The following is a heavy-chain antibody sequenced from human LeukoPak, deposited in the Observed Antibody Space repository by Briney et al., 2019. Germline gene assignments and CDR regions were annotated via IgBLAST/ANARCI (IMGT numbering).Heavy chain of an antibody. CDR3: ARQGQDYFDY. Sequence: ASETLSLTCAVYGGSFSGYYWSWIRQPPGRGLEWIGEINHSGSTYYNPSLKSRVTISVDTSKNQFSLKLSSVTAADTAVYYCARQGQDYFDYWGQGTLVTVSS. CDR1: GGSFSGYY. V-gene: IGHV4-34*01. CDR2: INHSGST. J-gene: IGHJ4*02.